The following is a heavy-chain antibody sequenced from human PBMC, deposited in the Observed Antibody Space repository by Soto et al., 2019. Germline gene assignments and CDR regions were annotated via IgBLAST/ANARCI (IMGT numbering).Heavy chain of an antibody. CDR1: GCSISSGDYY. CDR3: ARERPDGARLDP. D-gene: IGHD6-6*01. Sequence: SETLSLTCTFSGCSISSGDYYWSWIRQPPGKGLEWIGYIYHRGSTYYNPSLKSRVTISVDTSKNQFSLKLSSVTAADTAVYYCARERPDGARLDPWGQGTQVTVSS. J-gene: IGHJ5*02. V-gene: IGHV4-30-4*01. CDR2: IYHRGST.